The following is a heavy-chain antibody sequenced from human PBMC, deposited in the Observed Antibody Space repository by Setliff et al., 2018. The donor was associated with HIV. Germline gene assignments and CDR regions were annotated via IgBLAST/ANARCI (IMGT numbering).Heavy chain of an antibody. J-gene: IGHJ3*02. V-gene: IGHV1-18*01. CDR1: GYTFTHYA. D-gene: IGHD2-15*01. Sequence: GASVKVSCKASGYTFTHYAISWVRQAPGQELEYLGWISAYNGNTNYAQKVQGRITMTTDASTSTVDMELRSLTSDDTAVYYCARLASGGWPLEVFDIWGQGTMVTVSS. CDR3: ARLASGGWPLEVFDI. CDR2: ISAYNGNT.